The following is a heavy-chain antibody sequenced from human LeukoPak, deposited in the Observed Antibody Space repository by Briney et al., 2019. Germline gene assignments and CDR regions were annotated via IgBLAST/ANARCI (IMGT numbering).Heavy chain of an antibody. J-gene: IGHJ4*02. CDR2: INHSGST. Sequence: SETLSLTCAVYGGSFSGYYWSWIRQPPGKGLEWIGEINHSGSTNYNPSLKSRVTISSDTSKTQFTLKLTSVTAADTAVYYCARSPSGYRFDSWGQGTLVTVSS. V-gene: IGHV4-34*01. CDR3: ARSPSGYRFDS. D-gene: IGHD3-22*01. CDR1: GGSFSGYY.